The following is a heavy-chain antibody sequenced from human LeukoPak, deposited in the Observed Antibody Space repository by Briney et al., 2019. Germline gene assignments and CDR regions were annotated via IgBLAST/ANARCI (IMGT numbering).Heavy chain of an antibody. Sequence: PGGSLRLSCAASGFTFSSYSMNWVRQAPGKGLEWVSSISSSSSYIYYADSVKGRFTISRDNAKNSLYLQMNSLRAEDTAVYYCARGLTLDYYDSSGYYSYWGQGTLVTVSS. CDR2: ISSSSSYI. CDR1: GFTFSSYS. V-gene: IGHV3-21*01. D-gene: IGHD3-22*01. J-gene: IGHJ4*02. CDR3: ARGLTLDYYDSSGYYSY.